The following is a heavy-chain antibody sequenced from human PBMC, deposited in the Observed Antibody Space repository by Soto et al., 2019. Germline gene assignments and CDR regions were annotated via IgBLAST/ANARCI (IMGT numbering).Heavy chain of an antibody. J-gene: IGHJ4*02. CDR1: GDSFTSNTYY. CDR2: IYYSGIT. V-gene: IGHV4-39*01. Sequence: SETLSLTCTVSGDSFTSNTYYWGWIRQPPGKGLEWIGTIYYSGITYYNPSLKSRVTISIDTSKKQFSLKLHSVTAADRAVYYCARHYCTGGPCYFDYWGQGTLVTVSS. D-gene: IGHD2-8*02. CDR3: ARHYCTGGPCYFDY.